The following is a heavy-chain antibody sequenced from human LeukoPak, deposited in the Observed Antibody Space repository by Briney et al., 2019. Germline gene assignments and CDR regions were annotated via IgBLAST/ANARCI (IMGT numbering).Heavy chain of an antibody. CDR2: MSGSGGSS. CDR3: AKGAVAAAATPWFGS. V-gene: IGHV3-23*01. Sequence: AMSGSGGSSYYADSGKARFTISRDNSKNTLYLQMNSLRAEDTAVYYCAKGAVAAAATPWFGSWGQGALGTVSS. D-gene: IGHD2-15*01. J-gene: IGHJ5*02.